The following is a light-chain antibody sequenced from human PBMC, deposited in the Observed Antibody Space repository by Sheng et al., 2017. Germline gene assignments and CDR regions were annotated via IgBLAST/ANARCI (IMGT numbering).Light chain of an antibody. V-gene: IGKV3-11*01. CDR3: QQRSNWPYT. CDR1: QSVSIY. CDR2: DVS. J-gene: IGKJ2*01. Sequence: EIVLTQSPATLSLSPGERATLSCRASQSVSIYLAWYQQKPGQAPRLLIFDVSNRATGIPARFSGSGSGTDFTLTISSLEPEDFAVYYCQQRSNWPYTFGQGTQLEI.